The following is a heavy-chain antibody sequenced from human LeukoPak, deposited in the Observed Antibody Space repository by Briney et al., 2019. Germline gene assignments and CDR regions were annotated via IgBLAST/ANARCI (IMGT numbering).Heavy chain of an antibody. CDR3: ARAQYSSSWPKDYYYYMDV. CDR1: GGSISSSSYN. V-gene: IGHV4-39*07. Sequence: KPSETLSLTCTVSGGSISSSSYNWGWIRQPPGKGLEWVGEINHSGSTNYNPSLRSRVTISVDTSKNEFSLKLSSVTAADTAVYYCARAQYSSSWPKDYYYYMDVWGKGTTVTVSS. J-gene: IGHJ6*03. D-gene: IGHD6-13*01. CDR2: INHSGST.